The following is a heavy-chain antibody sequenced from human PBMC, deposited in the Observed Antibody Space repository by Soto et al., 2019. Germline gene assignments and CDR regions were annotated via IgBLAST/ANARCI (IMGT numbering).Heavy chain of an antibody. CDR3: ASLSPQVALSWYMAY. J-gene: IGHJ4*02. CDR2: INHSGST. V-gene: IGHV4-34*01. Sequence: QVQLQQWGAGLLKPSETLSLTCAVYGGSFSGYYWSWLRQPPGKGLEWIGEINHSGSTNYNPSLKSRVTISVDTSKNHFSLKLSSVTAADTAVYYCASLSPQVALSWYMAYWGQGTLVTVSS. D-gene: IGHD6-13*01. CDR1: GGSFSGYY.